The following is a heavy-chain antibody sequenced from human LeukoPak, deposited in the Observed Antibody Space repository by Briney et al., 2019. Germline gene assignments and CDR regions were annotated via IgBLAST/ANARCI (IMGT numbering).Heavy chain of an antibody. Sequence: SETLSVTCAVYGGSFSGYYWSWIRQPPGNGLEWIGEINHSGSTNYNPSLKSRVTISVDTSKNQFSLKLSSVTAADTAVYYCARTQYSSGWYDGYYYYGMDVWGQGTAVTVSS. CDR2: INHSGST. J-gene: IGHJ6*02. D-gene: IGHD6-19*01. V-gene: IGHV4-34*01. CDR3: ARTQYSSGWYDGYYYYGMDV. CDR1: GGSFSGYY.